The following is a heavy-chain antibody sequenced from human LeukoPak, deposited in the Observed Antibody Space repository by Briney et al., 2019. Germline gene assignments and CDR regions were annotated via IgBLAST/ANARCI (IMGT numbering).Heavy chain of an antibody. V-gene: IGHV4-39*07. D-gene: IGHD1-26*01. CDR3: ARTFSESYYYYGMDV. J-gene: IGHJ6*02. CDR1: GDSISSSYYY. Sequence: SEPLSLTCTVSGDSISSSYYYWGWIRQPPGKGLECIGSISSSGSTNYNPSLKSRVTISVDTSKNQFSLKLSSVTAADTAVYYCARTFSESYYYYGMDVWGQGTTVTVSS. CDR2: ISSSGST.